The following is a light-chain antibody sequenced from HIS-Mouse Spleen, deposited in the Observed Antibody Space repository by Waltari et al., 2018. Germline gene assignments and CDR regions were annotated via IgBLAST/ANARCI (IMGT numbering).Light chain of an antibody. CDR3: SSYTSSSTLV. V-gene: IGLV2-14*01. CDR1: SRDLRWYKY. CDR2: EVS. J-gene: IGLJ2*01. Sequence: QSALTQPASVSGSPGQSITISCTGTSRDLRWYKYVTWYQPHPGKAAKLMIYEVSTRPSGVSNRFSGSKSGNTASLTISGLQAEDEADYYCSSYTSSSTLVFGGGTKLTVL.